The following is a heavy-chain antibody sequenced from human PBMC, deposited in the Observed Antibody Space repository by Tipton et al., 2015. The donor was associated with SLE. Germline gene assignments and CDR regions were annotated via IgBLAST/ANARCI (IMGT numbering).Heavy chain of an antibody. CDR3: ARQDSSGYWSFDY. D-gene: IGHD3-22*01. CDR2: IYYSGST. Sequence: TLSLTCTVSGGSISSHYWSWIRQPPGKGLEWIGYIYYSGSTNYNPSLKSRVTISVDTSKNQFSLKLSSVTAADTAVYYCARQDSSGYWSFDYWGQGTLVTVSS. J-gene: IGHJ4*02. CDR1: GGSISSHY. V-gene: IGHV4-59*11.